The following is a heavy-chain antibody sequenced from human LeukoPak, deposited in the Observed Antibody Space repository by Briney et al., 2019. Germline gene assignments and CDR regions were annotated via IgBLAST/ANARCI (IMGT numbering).Heavy chain of an antibody. CDR1: GGSFSGYY. J-gene: IGHJ5*02. V-gene: IGHV4-34*01. D-gene: IGHD5-12*01. Sequence: SETLSLTCAVYGGSFSGYYWSWIRQPPGKGLEWIGEINHSGSTNYNPSLKSRVTISVDTSKNQFSLRLSSVTAADTAVYYCARAVATRDNWFDPWGQGTLVTVSS. CDR2: INHSGST. CDR3: ARAVATRDNWFDP.